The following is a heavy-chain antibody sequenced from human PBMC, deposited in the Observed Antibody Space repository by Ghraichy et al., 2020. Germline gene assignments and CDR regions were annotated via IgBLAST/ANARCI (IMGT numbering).Heavy chain of an antibody. V-gene: IGHV3-23*01. D-gene: IGHD2-2*01. CDR3: AKDRSDIVVVPAAEDY. CDR1: GFTFSSYA. CDR2: ISGSGGST. J-gene: IGHJ4*02. Sequence: GGSLRLSCAASGFTFSSYAMSWVRQAPGKGLEWVSAISGSGGSTYYADSVKGRFTISRDNSKNTLYLQMNSLRAEDTAVYYCAKDRSDIVVVPAAEDYWGQGTLVTVSS.